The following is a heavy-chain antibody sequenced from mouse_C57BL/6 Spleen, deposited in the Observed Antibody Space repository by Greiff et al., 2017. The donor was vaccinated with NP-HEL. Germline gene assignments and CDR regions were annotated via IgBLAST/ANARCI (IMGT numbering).Heavy chain of an antibody. V-gene: IGHV1-18*01. D-gene: IGHD1-1*01. CDR2: INPNNGGT. Sequence: VQLQQSGPELVKPGASVKIPCKASGYTFTDYNMDWVKQSHGKSLEWIGDINPNNGGTIYNQKFKGKATLTVDKSSSTAYMELRSLTSEDTAVYYCARMYYGSGDYAMDYWGQGTSVTVSS. CDR3: ARMYYGSGDYAMDY. CDR1: GYTFTDYN. J-gene: IGHJ4*01.